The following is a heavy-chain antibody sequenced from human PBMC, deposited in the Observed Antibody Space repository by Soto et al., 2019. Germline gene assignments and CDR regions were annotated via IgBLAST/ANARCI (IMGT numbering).Heavy chain of an antibody. CDR3: AKDGVGQGGIDGYYYYMDV. J-gene: IGHJ6*03. Sequence: GGSLRLSCAASGFTFSSYAMSWVRQAPGKGLEWVSAISGSGGSTYYADSVKGRFTISRDNSKNTLYLQMNSLRAEDTAVYYCAKDGVGQGGIDGYYYYMDVWGKGTTVTVSS. V-gene: IGHV3-23*01. D-gene: IGHD3-16*01. CDR1: GFTFSSYA. CDR2: ISGSGGST.